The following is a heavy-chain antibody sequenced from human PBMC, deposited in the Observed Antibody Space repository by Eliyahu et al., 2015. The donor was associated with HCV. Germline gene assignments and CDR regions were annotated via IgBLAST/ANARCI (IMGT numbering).Heavy chain of an antibody. CDR2: ISSSSSYI. J-gene: IGHJ6*02. D-gene: IGHD2-8*01. Sequence: EVQLVESGGGLVKPGGSLRLSCAASGFTFSSYSMNWVRQAPGKGLEWVSSISSSSSYIYYADSVKGRFTISRDNAKNSLYLQMNSLRAEDTAVYYCARDGLRVLNTSYYYYGMDVWGQGTTVTVSS. CDR3: ARDGLRVLNTSYYYYGMDV. CDR1: GFTFSSYS. V-gene: IGHV3-21*01.